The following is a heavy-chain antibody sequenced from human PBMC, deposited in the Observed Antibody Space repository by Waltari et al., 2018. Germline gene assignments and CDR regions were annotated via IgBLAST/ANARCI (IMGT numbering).Heavy chain of an antibody. CDR1: GGTFSSYA. V-gene: IGHV1-69*10. J-gene: IGHJ4*02. CDR2: IIPILGIA. Sequence: QVQLVQSGAEVKKPGSSVKVSCKASGGTFSSYAISWVRQAPGQGLEWMGGIIPILGIANYAQKFQGRATITADKSTSTAYMELSSLRSEDTAVYYCARGEGEPPFRYFDYWGQGTLVTVSS. CDR3: ARGEGEPPFRYFDY. D-gene: IGHD3-16*01.